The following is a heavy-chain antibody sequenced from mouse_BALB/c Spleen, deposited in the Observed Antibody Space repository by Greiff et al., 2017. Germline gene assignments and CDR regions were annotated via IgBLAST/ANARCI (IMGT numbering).Heavy chain of an antibody. D-gene: IGHD2-1*01. J-gene: IGHJ4*01. CDR1: GFNIKDTY. CDR3: ARGDGKGAMDY. V-gene: IGHV14-3*02. CDR2: IDPANGNT. Sequence: EVQRVESGAELVKPGASVKLSCTASGFNIKDTYMHWVKQRPEQGLEWIGRIDPANGNTKYDPKFQGKATITADTSSNTAYLQLSSLTSEDTAVYYCARGDGKGAMDYWGQGTSVTVSS.